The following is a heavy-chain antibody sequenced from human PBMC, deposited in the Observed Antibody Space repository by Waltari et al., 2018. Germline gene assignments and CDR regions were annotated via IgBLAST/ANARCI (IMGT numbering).Heavy chain of an antibody. D-gene: IGHD3-22*01. V-gene: IGHV3-21*02. Sequence: DVQLVESGGGLVKPGGSLTLACAASGFRFSASAMNWVRQGPGKGLGWVSSISSRSKYIYYADSVKGRFTISRDNAKKFLYLEMNALSADDTAVYYCARDNWTPNFYDKSGYFWGQGALVSVPS. CDR1: GFRFSASA. J-gene: IGHJ4*02. CDR3: ARDNWTPNFYDKSGYF. CDR2: ISSRSKYI.